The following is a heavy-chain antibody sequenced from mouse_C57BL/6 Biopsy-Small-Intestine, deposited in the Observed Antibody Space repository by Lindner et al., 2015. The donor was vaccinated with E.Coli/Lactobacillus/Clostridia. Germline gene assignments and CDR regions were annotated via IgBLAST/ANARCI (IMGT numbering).Heavy chain of an antibody. CDR2: ISSDSNTI. CDR3: ARPHYYAMDY. Sequence: VQLQESGGGLVKPGGSLKLSCAASGFTFSDHGMHWVRQAPEKGLEWVAYISSDSNTIYYADTVKGRFTISRDNAKNTLFLQMTSLRSEDTAIYYCARPHYYAMDYWGQGTSVTVSS. V-gene: IGHV5-17*01. J-gene: IGHJ4*01. CDR1: GFTFSDHG.